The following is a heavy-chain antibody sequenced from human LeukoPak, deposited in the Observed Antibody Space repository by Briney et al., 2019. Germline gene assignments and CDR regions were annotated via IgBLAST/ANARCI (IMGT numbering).Heavy chain of an antibody. Sequence: ASVKVSCKASGYTFTGYYMHWVRQAPGQGLEWMGWISAYNGNTNYAQKFQGRVTMTRNTSISTAYMELSSLRSEDTAVYYCARGSYYDFWSGYPPSYYFDYWGQGTLVTVSS. V-gene: IGHV1-8*02. D-gene: IGHD3-3*01. CDR1: GYTFTGYY. J-gene: IGHJ4*02. CDR3: ARGSYYDFWSGYPPSYYFDY. CDR2: ISAYNGNT.